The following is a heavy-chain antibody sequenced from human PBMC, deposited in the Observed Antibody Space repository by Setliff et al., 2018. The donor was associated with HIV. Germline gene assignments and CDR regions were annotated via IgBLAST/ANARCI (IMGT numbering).Heavy chain of an antibody. CDR1: GVTFSSAQ. CDR2: IGSKTYGGTT. Sequence: GGSLRLSCVASGVTFSSAQMNWVRQAPGKGLEWVGFIGSKTYGGTTEYAASVKGRFTISRDDSKRIAYLQMNSLKTDDTAIYYCTRADHDVGLMLYAFDLWGQGSQVTVSS. D-gene: IGHD3-16*01. CDR3: TRADHDVGLMLYAFDL. J-gene: IGHJ4*02. V-gene: IGHV3-49*04.